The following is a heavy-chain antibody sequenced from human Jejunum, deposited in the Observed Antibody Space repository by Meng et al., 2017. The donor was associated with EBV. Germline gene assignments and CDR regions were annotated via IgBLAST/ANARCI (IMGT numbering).Heavy chain of an antibody. J-gene: IGHJ5*02. Sequence: QVQLVQSGAAVMKPGVSCKVSCKASGYSFSSFGFSWLRQAPGQGLDWMGWITAYNGDTHFPQKFQDRVIMTIDTSTRTAYMELKSLRPDDTAVYYCARYKSPGSFDPWDHGTLVTVDS. D-gene: IGHD1-1*01. CDR1: GYSFSSFG. CDR3: ARYKSPGSFDP. CDR2: ITAYNGDT. V-gene: IGHV1-18*01.